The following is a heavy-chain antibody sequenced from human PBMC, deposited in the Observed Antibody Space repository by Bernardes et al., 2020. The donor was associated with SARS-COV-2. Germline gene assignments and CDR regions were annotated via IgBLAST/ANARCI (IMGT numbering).Heavy chain of an antibody. V-gene: IGHV4-38-2*01. D-gene: IGHD6-13*01. CDR3: ARGNTAGRDYYYYGLDV. Sequence: SETLSLTCAVSGYSISSGYDWGWIRQSPGKGLEWIGSIYRSGRTLYNPSLKSRVIISLDMPKNQISLNLNSVTAADTALYYCARGNTAGRDYYYYGLDVWGQGTTVTVSS. CDR2: IYRSGRT. CDR1: GYSISSGYD. J-gene: IGHJ6*02.